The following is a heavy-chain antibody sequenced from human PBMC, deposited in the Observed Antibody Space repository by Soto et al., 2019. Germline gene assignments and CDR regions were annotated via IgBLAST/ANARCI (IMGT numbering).Heavy chain of an antibody. CDR1: GGSFSGYI. CDR2: INHSGSS. J-gene: IGHJ4*02. CDR3: TRGLFSGRSYSGSWYYFDS. V-gene: IGHV4-34*01. D-gene: IGHD1-26*01. Sequence: SETLSLTCAVSGGSFSGYIWTWIRQTPGKGLQWIGQINHSGSSIYNPSLKNRVTISTMSNNKFSLELSSVTAADTAVYYCTRGLFSGRSYSGSWYYFDSWGQGTMVTVS.